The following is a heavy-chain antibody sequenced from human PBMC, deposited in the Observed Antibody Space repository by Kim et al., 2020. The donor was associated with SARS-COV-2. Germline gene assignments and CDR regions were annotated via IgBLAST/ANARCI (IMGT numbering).Heavy chain of an antibody. V-gene: IGHV5-51*01. CDR2: IYPGDSAT. J-gene: IGHJ4*02. CDR3: ARQYCSGRSCYSDY. CDR1: GYSFTNYW. D-gene: IGHD2-15*01. Sequence: GESLKISCKGSGYSFTNYWIAWVRQMPGKGLEWMGIIYPGDSATRYSPSFQGQVTISVDKSISTAYLQWSSLKASDTAIYYCARQYCSGRSCYSDYWGQGTLVTVSS.